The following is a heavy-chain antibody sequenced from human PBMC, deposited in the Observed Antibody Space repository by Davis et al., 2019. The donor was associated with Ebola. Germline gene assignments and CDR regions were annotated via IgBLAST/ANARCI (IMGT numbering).Heavy chain of an antibody. CDR3: ARDQCSSTSCYAAY. Sequence: GGSLRLSCAASGFTFSSYSMNWVRQVPGKGLEWVSSISGSSSYIYYTDSVKGRFTISRDNAKNSLYLQMNSLRAEDTAVYYCARDQCSSTSCYAAYWGQGTLVTVSS. D-gene: IGHD2-2*01. CDR2: ISGSSSYI. V-gene: IGHV3-21*04. J-gene: IGHJ4*02. CDR1: GFTFSSYS.